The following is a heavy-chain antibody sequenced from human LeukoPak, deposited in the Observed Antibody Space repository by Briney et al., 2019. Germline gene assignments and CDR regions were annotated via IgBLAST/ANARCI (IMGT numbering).Heavy chain of an antibody. J-gene: IGHJ6*03. CDR3: ARVGSSSWSVYYYYYMDV. D-gene: IGHD6-13*01. Sequence: SETLSLTCTVSGDSISSGGYYWSWIRQPAGKGLEWIGRIYTSGSTNYNPSLKSRVTMSVDTSKNQFSLKLSSVTAADTAVYYCARVGSSSWSVYYYYYMDVWGKGTTVTISS. CDR1: GDSISSGGYY. V-gene: IGHV4-61*02. CDR2: IYTSGST.